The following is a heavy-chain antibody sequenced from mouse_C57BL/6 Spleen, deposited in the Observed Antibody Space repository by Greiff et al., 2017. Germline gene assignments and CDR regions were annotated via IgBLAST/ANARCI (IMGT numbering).Heavy chain of an antibody. J-gene: IGHJ4*01. CDR3: ARDQETAQATRNAMDY. V-gene: IGHV5-4*01. D-gene: IGHD3-2*02. CDR1: GFTFSSYA. Sequence: DVKLVESGGGLVKPGGSLKLSCAASGFTFSSYAMSWVRQTPEKRLEWVATISDGGSYTYYPDNVKGRFTISRDTAKNNLYLQMSHLKSEDTAMYYCARDQETAQATRNAMDYWGKGTAVTVSS. CDR2: ISDGGSYT.